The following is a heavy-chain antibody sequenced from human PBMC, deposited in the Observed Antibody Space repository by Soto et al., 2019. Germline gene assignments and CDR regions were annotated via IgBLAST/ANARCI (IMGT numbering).Heavy chain of an antibody. D-gene: IGHD3-10*01. CDR2: ISVNGVST. J-gene: IGHJ6*02. Sequence: GGSLRLSCVASGFTFSGYSISWVRQAPWKGLDWVSGISVNGVSTYYADSVKGRFTISRDNSKNTLYLQMNSLRADDSAVYYCERHSPGSSLYYYYALDVAGQGTTVTV. CDR3: ERHSPGSSLYYYYALDV. CDR1: GFTFSGYS. V-gene: IGHV3-23*01.